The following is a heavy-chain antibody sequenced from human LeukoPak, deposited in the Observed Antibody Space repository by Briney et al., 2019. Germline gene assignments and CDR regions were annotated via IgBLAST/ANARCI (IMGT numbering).Heavy chain of an antibody. CDR2: INPNSGGI. CDR1: GYNFTGHN. CDR3: ARDSGYSYPDY. J-gene: IGHJ4*02. Sequence: ASVKVSCKASGYNFTGHNTHWVRQAPGQGLEWMGWINPNSGGITYAQRFQGRVTMTRDTSISTAYMELSRLRSDDMAVYYCARDSGYSYPDYWGQGTLVTVPS. D-gene: IGHD5-12*01. V-gene: IGHV1-2*02.